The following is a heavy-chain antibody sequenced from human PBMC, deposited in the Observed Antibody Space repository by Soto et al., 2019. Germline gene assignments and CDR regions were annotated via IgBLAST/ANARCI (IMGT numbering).Heavy chain of an antibody. Sequence: PGGSLRLSCAASEFTFSDYIMNWVRQAPGKGLEWVSYISCTSSTIYYADSVKGRFTISRDNAKNSLYLQMNSLRAEDTAVYYCAREWEPVAFDIRGQGTMVTVSS. J-gene: IGHJ3*02. CDR1: EFTFSDYI. CDR3: AREWEPVAFDI. V-gene: IGHV3-48*01. CDR2: ISCTSSTI. D-gene: IGHD1-26*01.